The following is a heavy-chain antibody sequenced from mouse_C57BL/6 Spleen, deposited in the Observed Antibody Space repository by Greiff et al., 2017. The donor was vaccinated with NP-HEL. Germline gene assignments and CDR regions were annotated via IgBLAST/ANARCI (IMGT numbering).Heavy chain of an antibody. CDR2: IYPGDGDT. V-gene: IGHV1-82*01. CDR3: ARDTTVEDY. D-gene: IGHD1-1*01. J-gene: IGHJ2*01. Sequence: QVQLQQSGPELVKPGASVKISCKASGYAFSSSWMNWVKQRPGKGLEWIGRIYPGDGDTNYNGKFKGKGTLTADKSSSTAYMQLSSLTSEDSAVYFCARDTTVEDYWGQGTTLTVSS. CDR1: GYAFSSSW.